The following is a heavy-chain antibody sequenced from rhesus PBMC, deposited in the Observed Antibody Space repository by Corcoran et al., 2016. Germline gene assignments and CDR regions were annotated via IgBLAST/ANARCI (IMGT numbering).Heavy chain of an antibody. CDR3: ARDNLELMGDSLDV. J-gene: IGHJ5-2*02. Sequence: QVQLQESGPGLWKPSETLSLTCAVSGGSISGGYGWTWFRQPPGKGLEWIGTTNNSSGNTYNNPSLKSRVTISTDTSKNQFSLKLSSVTAADTAVYYCARDNLELMGDSLDVWGRGVLVTVSS. D-gene: IGHD1-38*01. CDR2: TNNSSGNT. CDR1: GGSISGGYG. V-gene: IGHV4S7*01.